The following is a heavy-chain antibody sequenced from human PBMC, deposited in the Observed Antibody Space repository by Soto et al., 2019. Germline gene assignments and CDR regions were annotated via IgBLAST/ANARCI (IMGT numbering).Heavy chain of an antibody. V-gene: IGHV3-23*01. CDR3: IPDYYYGMDV. Sequence: EVQLLESGGGLVQPGGSLRLSCAASEFTFSSYAMSWVRQAPGKGLEWVSAISGSGGSTYYADSVKGRFTISRDNSNNTLYLQMNSLRAEDTAVYYSIPDYYYGMDVWGQGTTVTVSS. D-gene: IGHD2-2*02. CDR2: ISGSGGST. J-gene: IGHJ6*02. CDR1: EFTFSSYA.